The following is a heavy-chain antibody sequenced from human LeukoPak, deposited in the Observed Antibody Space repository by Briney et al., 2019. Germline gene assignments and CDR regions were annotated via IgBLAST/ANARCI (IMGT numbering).Heavy chain of an antibody. J-gene: IGHJ4*02. CDR3: AKVGAVAGNGYFDY. Sequence: SCKASGYTFTNNDVHWVRQAPGKGLEWVAVISYDGSNKYYADSVKGRFTISRDNSKNTLYLQMNSLRAEDTAVYYCAKVGAVAGNGYFDYWGQGTLVTVSS. V-gene: IGHV3-30*18. CDR2: ISYDGSNK. D-gene: IGHD6-19*01. CDR1: GYTFTNND.